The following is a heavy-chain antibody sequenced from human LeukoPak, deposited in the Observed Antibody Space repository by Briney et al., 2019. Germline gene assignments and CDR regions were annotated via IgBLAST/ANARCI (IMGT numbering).Heavy chain of an antibody. J-gene: IGHJ6*03. CDR2: INPNSGGT. CDR1: GYSFSAYY. D-gene: IGHD3-3*01. CDR3: ARDRYYEGRAGYYYYMDV. Sequence: ASVKVSCKASGYSFSAYYIHWMRQAPGQGLEWMGWINPNSGGTNYAQKFQGRVTMTRDTSISTAYMELSRLRSDDTAVYYCARDRYYEGRAGYYYYMDVWGKGTTVTVSS. V-gene: IGHV1-2*02.